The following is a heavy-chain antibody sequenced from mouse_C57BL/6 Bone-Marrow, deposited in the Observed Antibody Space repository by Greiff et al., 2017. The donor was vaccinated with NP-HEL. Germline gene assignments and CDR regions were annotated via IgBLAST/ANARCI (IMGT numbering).Heavy chain of an antibody. CDR1: GYSFTGYY. V-gene: IGHV1-42*01. D-gene: IGHD2-3*01. Sequence: EVQLQQSGPELVKPGASVKISCKASGYSFTGYYMTWVKQSPEKSLEWIGEINPSTGGTTYNQKFKAKATLTVDKSSSTAYMQLKSLTSEDSAVYYCARDGLVGFAYWGQGTLVTVSA. CDR2: INPSTGGT. CDR3: ARDGLVGFAY. J-gene: IGHJ3*01.